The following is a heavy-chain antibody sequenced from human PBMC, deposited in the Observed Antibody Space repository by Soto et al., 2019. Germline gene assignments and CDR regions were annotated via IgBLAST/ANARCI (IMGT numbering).Heavy chain of an antibody. CDR1: GLTFSGST. V-gene: IGHV3-73*01. J-gene: IGHJ4*02. CDR2: IRSKANNYAT. CDR3: TRHAALGYCSSSSCYDFDY. D-gene: IGHD2-2*01. Sequence: EVQLVESGGGLVQPGGSLKLSCAASGLTFSGSTMHWVRQASGKGLEWVGRIRSKANNYATDYGASVKGRFTISRDDSTNTAYLQMNSLKTEDTAVYYCTRHAALGYCSSSSCYDFDYWGQGTLVTVSS.